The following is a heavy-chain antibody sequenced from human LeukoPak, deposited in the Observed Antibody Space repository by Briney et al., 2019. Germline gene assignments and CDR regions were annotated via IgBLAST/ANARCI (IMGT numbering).Heavy chain of an antibody. CDR1: GFTFSNYS. V-gene: IGHV3-21*01. CDR2: ISSRSIYI. D-gene: IGHD4-17*01. J-gene: IGHJ4*02. CDR3: ARENDYGDQGGPAFDY. Sequence: GGSLRLSCGGSGFTFSNYSINWVRQAPGKGLEWVSSISSRSIYIYYAGSVEGRFTISRDDARNSVYLQMNSLRADDTAVYYCARENDYGDQGGPAFDYWGQGTLVTVSS.